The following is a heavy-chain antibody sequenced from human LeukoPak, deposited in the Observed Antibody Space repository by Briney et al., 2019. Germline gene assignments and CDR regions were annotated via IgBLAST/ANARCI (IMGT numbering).Heavy chain of an antibody. CDR1: GFTFSSYG. V-gene: IGHV3-48*04. J-gene: IGHJ6*03. CDR2: VSATGYTT. D-gene: IGHD2-2*01. CDR3: ARGYCSSTSCYDYYMDV. Sequence: PGGSLRLSCVASGFTFSSYGMSWVRQAPGKGLEWVSYVSATGYTTSYADSVKGRFTISRDNAKNSLYLQMNSLRAEDTAVYYCARGYCSSTSCYDYYMDVWGKGTTVTVSS.